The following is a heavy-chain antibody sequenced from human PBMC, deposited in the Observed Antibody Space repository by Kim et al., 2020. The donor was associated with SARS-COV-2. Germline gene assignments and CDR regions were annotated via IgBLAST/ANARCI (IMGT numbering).Heavy chain of an antibody. V-gene: IGHV4-61*02. Sequence: SETLSLTCTVSGGSISSGSYYWSWIRQPAGKGLEWIGRIYTSGSTNYNPSLKSRVTISVDTSKNQFSLKLSSVTAADTAVYYCARGAVGWNDGSVWFDPWGQGTLVTVSS. CDR2: IYTSGST. CDR1: GGSISSGSYY. CDR3: ARGAVGWNDGSVWFDP. J-gene: IGHJ5*02. D-gene: IGHD1-1*01.